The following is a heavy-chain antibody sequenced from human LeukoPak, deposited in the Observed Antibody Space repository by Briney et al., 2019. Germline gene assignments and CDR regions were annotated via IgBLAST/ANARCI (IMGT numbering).Heavy chain of an antibody. CDR3: ARAHAVATIYESYYYYGMDV. D-gene: IGHD5-12*01. V-gene: IGHV3-48*03. CDR1: GFTFSSYE. CDR2: ISSSGSTI. Sequence: EGSLRLSCAASGFTFSSYEMNWVRQAPGKGLEWVSYISSSGSTIYYADSVKGRFTISRDNAKNSLYLQMNSLRAEDTAVYYCARAHAVATIYESYYYYGMDVWGQGTTVTVSS. J-gene: IGHJ6*02.